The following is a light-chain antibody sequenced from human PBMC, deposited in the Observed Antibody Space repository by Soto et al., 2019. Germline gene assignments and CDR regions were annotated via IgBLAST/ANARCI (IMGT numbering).Light chain of an antibody. CDR2: DAS. Sequence: EILLTQSPGTLSLSPGERATLSCRASQSVSFSSLAWYQHKPGRAPRLLIYDASSRATGIPDRFSGSGSGTDFTLTISRLEPEDFAVYYCQQYGSSPATFGQGTKVDIK. CDR3: QQYGSSPAT. CDR1: QSVSFSS. V-gene: IGKV3-20*01. J-gene: IGKJ2*01.